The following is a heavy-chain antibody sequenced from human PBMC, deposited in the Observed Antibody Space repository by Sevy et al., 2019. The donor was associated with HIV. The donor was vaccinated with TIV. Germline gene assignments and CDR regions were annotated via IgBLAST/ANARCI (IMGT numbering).Heavy chain of an antibody. CDR2: LSYDDSDE. J-gene: IGHJ4*02. D-gene: IGHD3-10*01. Sequence: GGSLRLSCAASGFIFSTSPMHWVRQAPGKGLEGVAILSYDDSDENYGDSVKGRFTISRDNSKNTLYLQMNSLRTEDTAVYYCAKDDLGSIDYWGQGTLVTVSS. CDR3: AKDDLGSIDY. V-gene: IGHV3-30-3*02. CDR1: GFIFSTSP.